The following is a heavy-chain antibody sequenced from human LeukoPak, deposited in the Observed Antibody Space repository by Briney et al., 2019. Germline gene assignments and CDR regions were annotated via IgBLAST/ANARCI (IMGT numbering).Heavy chain of an antibody. V-gene: IGHV4-59*01. Sequence: SETLSLTRIVSGGSISSYYWSWIRPPPGKGLEWIGYIYYSGSTNYNPSLKSRVTISVDPSKKQFSLKLSSVTAADTAVYYCARVPTVTFFDHWGQGTLVTVSS. J-gene: IGHJ4*02. CDR2: IYYSGST. D-gene: IGHD4-17*01. CDR3: ARVPTVTFFDH. CDR1: GGSISSYY.